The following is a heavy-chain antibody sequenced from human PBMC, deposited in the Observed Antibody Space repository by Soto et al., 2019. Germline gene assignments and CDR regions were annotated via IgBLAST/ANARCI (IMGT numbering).Heavy chain of an antibody. CDR2: ISYDGSDK. Sequence: QVQLMESGGGVVQPGRSLRLSCAASGFTFSSYSIHWVRQAPGKGLVWVAVISYDGSDKYYADPVKGRFTISRDNSKNTLFLQMNSLRPEDTAVYYCARAFYSSDSDAWFDPWGQGTLVTVSS. J-gene: IGHJ5*02. V-gene: IGHV3-30-3*01. CDR1: GFTFSSYS. D-gene: IGHD3-22*01. CDR3: ARAFYSSDSDAWFDP.